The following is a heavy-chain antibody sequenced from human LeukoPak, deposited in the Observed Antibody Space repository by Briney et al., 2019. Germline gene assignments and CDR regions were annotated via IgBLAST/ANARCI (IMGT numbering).Heavy chain of an antibody. V-gene: IGHV3-30*18. D-gene: IGHD3-16*01. Sequence: PGGSLRLSCAASGFTFSSFGMHRVRQAPGKGLEWVALISHGGVSKFYVDSVKGRFTISRDNSNNTLYLQMNSLRAEDTAVYYCAKDRSPSRLKSYGLGTISPPHYGMDVWGQGTTVTVSS. J-gene: IGHJ6*02. CDR2: ISHGGVSK. CDR3: AKDRSPSRLKSYGLGTISPPHYGMDV. CDR1: GFTFSSFG.